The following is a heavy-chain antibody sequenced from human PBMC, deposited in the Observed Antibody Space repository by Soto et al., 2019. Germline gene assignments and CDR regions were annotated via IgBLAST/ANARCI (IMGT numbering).Heavy chain of an antibody. CDR3: ARVSVATIGDYYHYYGMDV. J-gene: IGHJ6*02. V-gene: IGHV4-34*01. D-gene: IGHD1-26*01. CDR1: GGSFSGYY. Sequence: PSGTLSLTCAVYGGSFSGYYWSWIRQPPGKGLEWIGEINRSGSTNYNPSLKSRVTISVETSKNQFSLKLSSVTAADTAVYYSARVSVATIGDYYHYYGMDVWGQGTRVTVSS. CDR2: INRSGST.